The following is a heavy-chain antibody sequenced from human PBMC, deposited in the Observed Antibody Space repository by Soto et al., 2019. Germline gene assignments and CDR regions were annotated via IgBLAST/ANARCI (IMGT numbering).Heavy chain of an antibody. Sequence: QVQLQESGPGLVKPSEILSLTCTVSGGSISSYYWSWIRQPPGKGLEWIGYIYYSGSTNYNPSRKSRVTISVDTSKNPFSPKLRSVTAADTAVYYCARARVGDSSFDYWGQGTLVTVSS. V-gene: IGHV4-59*08. CDR1: GGSISSYY. CDR3: ARARVGDSSFDY. D-gene: IGHD1-26*01. CDR2: IYYSGST. J-gene: IGHJ4*02.